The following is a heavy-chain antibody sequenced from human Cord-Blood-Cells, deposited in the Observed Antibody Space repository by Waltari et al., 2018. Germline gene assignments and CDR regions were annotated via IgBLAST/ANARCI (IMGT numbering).Heavy chain of an antibody. Sequence: QVQLQESGPGLVKPSETLSLTCTVSGGSISSYYWSWIRQPAGKGLEWIGRIYTSGSTDYNPPLKNRVTMSVETSKNQFSLKLSSVTAADTAVYYCARGDWDSGSYRSLYWYFDLWGRGTLVTVSS. J-gene: IGHJ2*01. CDR1: GGSISSYY. V-gene: IGHV4-4*07. CDR3: ARGDWDSGSYRSLYWYFDL. CDR2: IYTSGST. D-gene: IGHD1-26*01.